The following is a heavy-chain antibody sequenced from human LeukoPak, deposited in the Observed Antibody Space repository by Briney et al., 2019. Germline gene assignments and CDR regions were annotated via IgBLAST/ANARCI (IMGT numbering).Heavy chain of an antibody. J-gene: IGHJ4*02. V-gene: IGHV3-30*04. Sequence: SPVHWVRQAPGKGLEWVAVISYDGSNKYYADSVKGRFTISRDNSKNTLYLQMNSLRAGDAAVYYCAKAPVTTCSGAYCYPFDYWSQGTLVTVSS. CDR1: SP. CDR3: AKAPVTTCSGAYCYPFDY. D-gene: IGHD2-15*01. CDR2: ISYDGSNK.